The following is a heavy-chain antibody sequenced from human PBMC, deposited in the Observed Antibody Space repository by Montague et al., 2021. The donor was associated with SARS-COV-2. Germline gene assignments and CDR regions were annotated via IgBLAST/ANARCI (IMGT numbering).Heavy chain of an antibody. D-gene: IGHD3-10*01. CDR2: INHSGGT. Sequence: SETLSLTCTVSGGSISSSSYYWGWIRQPPGKGLEWIGEINHSGGTNYNPSLKSRVTISVDTSKNQFSLKLSSVTAADTAVYYCARMRAVLLWFGESTYFDYWGQGTLVTVSS. CDR3: ARMRAVLLWFGESTYFDY. V-gene: IGHV4-39*07. J-gene: IGHJ4*02. CDR1: GGSISSSSYY.